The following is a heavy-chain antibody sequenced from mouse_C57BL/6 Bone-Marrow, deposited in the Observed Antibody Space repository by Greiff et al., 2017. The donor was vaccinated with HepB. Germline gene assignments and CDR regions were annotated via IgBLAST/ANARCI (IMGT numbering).Heavy chain of an antibody. CDR3: ARRGDYRYAMDY. CDR2: ISNGGGST. Sequence: EVQLVESGGGLVQPGGSLKLSCAASGFTFSDYYMYWVRQTPEKRLEWVAYISNGGGSTYYTDTVKGRFTISRDNAKNTLYLQMSRLKSEDTAMYYCARRGDYRYAMDYWGQGTSVTVSS. V-gene: IGHV5-12*01. CDR1: GFTFSDYY. D-gene: IGHD2-14*01. J-gene: IGHJ4*01.